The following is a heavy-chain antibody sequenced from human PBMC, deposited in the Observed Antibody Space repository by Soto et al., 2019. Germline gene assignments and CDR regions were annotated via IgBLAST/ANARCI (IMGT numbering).Heavy chain of an antibody. CDR1: GGTFSSYA. D-gene: IGHD2-8*01. Sequence: QVQLVQSGAEVKKPGSSVKVSCKASGGTFSSYAISWVRQAPGQGLEWMGGIIPIFGTANYAQKFQGRVTITADESTSTAYMELSSLRSEDTAVYYCASPYCTNGACAPTLYYYGMDVWGQGTTVTVSS. V-gene: IGHV1-69*01. CDR2: IIPIFGTA. CDR3: ASPYCTNGACAPTLYYYGMDV. J-gene: IGHJ6*02.